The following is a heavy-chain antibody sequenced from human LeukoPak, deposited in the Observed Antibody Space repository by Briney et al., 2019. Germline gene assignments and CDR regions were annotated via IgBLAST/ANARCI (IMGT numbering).Heavy chain of an antibody. CDR1: GGSISSYY. Sequence: PSETLSLTCTVSGGSISSYYWSWIRQPPGKGLEWIGYIYYSGSTNYNPSLKSRVTISVDTSKNQFSLKLSSVTAADTAEYYCARGGNYYDSSPLDYWGQGTLVTVSS. J-gene: IGHJ4*02. D-gene: IGHD3-22*01. CDR3: ARGGNYYDSSPLDY. V-gene: IGHV4-59*01. CDR2: IYYSGST.